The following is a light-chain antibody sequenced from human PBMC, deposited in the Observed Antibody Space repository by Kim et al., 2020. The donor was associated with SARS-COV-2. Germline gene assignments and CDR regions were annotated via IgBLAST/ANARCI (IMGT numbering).Light chain of an antibody. CDR2: AKT. Sequence: ALGQTIRITCKGDSLRTYHASWYQQKPGQAPLLVIYAKTNRPSGIPDRFSGSSSGNTASLTITGTQAEEEADYYCNSRDSGGNHVLFGGGTKLTVL. V-gene: IGLV3-19*01. CDR3: NSRDSGGNHVL. CDR1: SLRTYH. J-gene: IGLJ2*01.